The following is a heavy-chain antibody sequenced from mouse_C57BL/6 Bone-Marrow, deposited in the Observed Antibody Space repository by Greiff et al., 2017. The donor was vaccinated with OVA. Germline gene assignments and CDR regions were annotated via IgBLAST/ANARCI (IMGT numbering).Heavy chain of an antibody. CDR3: ARHCLDSSGYWFAY. J-gene: IGHJ3*01. CDR1: GFTFSSYG. D-gene: IGHD3-2*02. V-gene: IGHV5-6*01. Sequence: EVKVVESGGDLVKPGGSLKLSCAASGFTFSSYGMSWVRQTPYKRLEWVATISSGGSYTYYPDSVKGRFTISRDNAKNTLYLQMSSLKSEDTAMYYCARHCLDSSGYWFAYWGQGTLVTVSA. CDR2: ISSGGSYT.